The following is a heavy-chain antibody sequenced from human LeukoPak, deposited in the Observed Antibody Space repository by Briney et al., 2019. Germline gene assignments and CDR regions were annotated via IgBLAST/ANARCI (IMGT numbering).Heavy chain of an antibody. V-gene: IGHV1-18*01. CDR2: ISAYNGNT. CDR1: GYTFTSYG. J-gene: IGHJ6*02. Sequence: ASVKVSCKASGYTFTSYGISWVRQAPGQGLEWMGWISAYNGNTNYAQKLQGRVTMTTDTSTSTAYMELRSPRSDDTAVYYCARDQTYYYYYGMDVWGQGTTVTVSS. CDR3: ARDQTYYYYYGMDV.